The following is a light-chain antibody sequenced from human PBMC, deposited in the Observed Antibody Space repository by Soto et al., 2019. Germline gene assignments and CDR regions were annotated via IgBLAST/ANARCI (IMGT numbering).Light chain of an antibody. J-gene: IGKJ1*01. Sequence: EIVLTQSPGTLSLPPGERATLSCRASQSVGDNLLAWYHQSPGQAPRLLIYGASSRATGIPDRFSGSGSGTDFTLTIDRLEPEDFALYFCHHYGSAPWTFGQGTEVEIK. CDR2: GAS. CDR3: HHYGSAPWT. CDR1: QSVGDNL. V-gene: IGKV3-20*01.